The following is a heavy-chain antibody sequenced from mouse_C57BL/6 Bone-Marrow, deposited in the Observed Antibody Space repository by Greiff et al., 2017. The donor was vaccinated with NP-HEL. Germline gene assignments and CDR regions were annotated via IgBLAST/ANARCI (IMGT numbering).Heavy chain of an antibody. Sequence: QVQLKQPGAELVMPGASVKLSCTASGYTFTSYWMHWVQQRPGQGLEWIGEIDPSDSSTNYNQKFKGKSTLTVDKSSSTAYMQLSSLTSEDSAVYYCARDHEYYFDYWGQGTTLTVSS. CDR2: IDPSDSST. J-gene: IGHJ2*01. CDR1: GYTFTSYW. V-gene: IGHV1-69*01. CDR3: ARDHEYYFDY.